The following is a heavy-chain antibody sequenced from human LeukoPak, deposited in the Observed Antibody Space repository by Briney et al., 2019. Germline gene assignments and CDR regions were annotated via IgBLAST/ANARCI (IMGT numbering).Heavy chain of an antibody. CDR1: GFTFSSYW. D-gene: IGHD3-22*01. V-gene: IGHV3-7*01. Sequence: GGSLRLSCAASGFTFSSYWMSWVRQAPGKGLEWVANIKQDGSEKYYVDSVKGRFTISRDNAKNSLYLQMNSLRAEDTAVYYCARDFSTYYYDSSGYKHFDYWGQGTLVTVSS. J-gene: IGHJ4*02. CDR3: ARDFSTYYYDSSGYKHFDY. CDR2: IKQDGSEK.